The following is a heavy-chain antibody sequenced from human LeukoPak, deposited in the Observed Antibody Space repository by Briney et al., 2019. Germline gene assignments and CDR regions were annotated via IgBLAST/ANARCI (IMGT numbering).Heavy chain of an antibody. J-gene: IGHJ3*02. D-gene: IGHD3-22*01. CDR1: GFTVSSNY. CDR2: IYSGGST. Sequence: PGGSLRLSCAASGFTVSSNYMSWVRQAPGKGLEWVSVIYSGGSTYYADSVKGRFTVSRDNSKNTLYLQMNSLRAEDTAVYYCARRGSYYDSSGHDAFDIWGQGTMVTVSS. CDR3: ARRGSYYDSSGHDAFDI. V-gene: IGHV3-66*01.